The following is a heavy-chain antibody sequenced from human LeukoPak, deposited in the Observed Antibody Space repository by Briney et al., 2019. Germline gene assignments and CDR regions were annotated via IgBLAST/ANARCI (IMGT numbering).Heavy chain of an antibody. J-gene: IGHJ4*02. CDR2: IYYSGSI. D-gene: IGHD6-13*01. V-gene: IGHV4-39*01. CDR1: GGSISSSSYY. CDR3: ARYLGSSWYYYFDY. Sequence: SETLSLTCTVSGGSISSSSYYCGWIRQPPGKGLEWIGSIYYSGSIYYNPSLKSRVTISVDTSKNQFSLKLSSVTAADTAVYYCARYLGSSWYYYFDYWGQGTLVTVSS.